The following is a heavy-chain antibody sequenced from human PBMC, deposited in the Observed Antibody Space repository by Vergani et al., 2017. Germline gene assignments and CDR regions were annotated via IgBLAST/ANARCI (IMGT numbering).Heavy chain of an antibody. D-gene: IGHD2-8*02. V-gene: IGHV1-8*03. CDR3: ARARRTCTADDCPRYYYDY. CDR1: GYTFTSDD. Sequence: QVHLVQSGAEVKKPGASVRVSCKASGYTFTSDDINWVRQAPGQGLEWMGWMNPNSGNTGYAQQLQGRLTITRDTSITTAYMELSGLTSEDMAIYYCARARRTCTADDCPRYYYDYWGQGTLVTVSS. CDR2: MNPNSGNT. J-gene: IGHJ4*02.